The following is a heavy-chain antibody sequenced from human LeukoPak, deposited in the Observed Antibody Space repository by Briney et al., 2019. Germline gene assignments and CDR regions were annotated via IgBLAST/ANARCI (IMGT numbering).Heavy chain of an antibody. Sequence: GESLKISCKGSGYSFTSYWIGWVRQMPGKGLEWMGIIHPGDSDTRYSPSFQGQVTISADKSISTAYLQWSSLKASDTAMYYCARGGYYDILTGYQTGNFDYWGQGTLDTVSS. D-gene: IGHD3-9*01. CDR2: IHPGDSDT. CDR1: GYSFTSYW. V-gene: IGHV5-51*01. J-gene: IGHJ4*02. CDR3: ARGGYYDILTGYQTGNFDY.